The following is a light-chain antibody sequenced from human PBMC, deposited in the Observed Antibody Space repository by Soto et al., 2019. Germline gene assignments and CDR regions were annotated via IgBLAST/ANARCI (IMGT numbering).Light chain of an antibody. V-gene: IGLV2-14*01. Sequence: QSALTQPASVSGSPGQSITISCSGTSSDVGGYNFVSWYQQHPGKAPKLIISEVSNRPSGVSNRFSGSKSGNTAFLDISGLQAEDEANYFCSSYTTSTTLVVFGGGTKLTVL. CDR1: SSDVGGYNF. J-gene: IGLJ2*01. CDR2: EVS. CDR3: SSYTTSTTLVV.